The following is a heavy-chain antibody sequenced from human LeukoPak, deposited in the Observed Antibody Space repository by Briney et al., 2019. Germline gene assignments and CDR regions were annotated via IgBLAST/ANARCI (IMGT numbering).Heavy chain of an antibody. CDR1: GGSMSPYH. D-gene: IGHD1-1*01. V-gene: IGHV4-59*12. CDR3: ARGPVYGTIDY. J-gene: IGHJ4*02. CDR2: IYYSGST. Sequence: PSETLSLTCTVSGGSMSPYHWGWIRQPPGKGLEWTGYIYYSGSTNYNPSLNSRVTISVDTSKNQFSLKLSSVTAADTAVYYCARGPVYGTIDYWGQGTLVTVSS.